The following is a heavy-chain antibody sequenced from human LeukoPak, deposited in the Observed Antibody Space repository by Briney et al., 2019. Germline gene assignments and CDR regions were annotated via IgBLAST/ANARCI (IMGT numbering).Heavy chain of an antibody. CDR2: INPSGGST. V-gene: IGHV1-46*01. CDR1: GYTFTRYY. J-gene: IGHJ1*01. Sequence: ASVKVSCKASGYTFTRYYTHWVRQAPGQGLEWMGIINPSGGSTSYALKFQGRVTMTRDMSTSTVYMDLSSLRSEDTAVYYCAREGSSGYYFKYWGQGTLVTVSS. CDR3: AREGSSGYYFKY. D-gene: IGHD3-22*01.